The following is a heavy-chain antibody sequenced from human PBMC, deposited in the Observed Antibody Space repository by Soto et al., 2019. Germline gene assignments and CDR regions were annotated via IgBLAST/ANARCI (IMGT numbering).Heavy chain of an antibody. V-gene: IGHV4-30-4*01. D-gene: IGHD1-1*01. Sequence: LSLTCTVSGGSISSGDYYWSWIRQPPGKGLEWIGYIYYSGSTYYNPSLKSRVTISVDTSKNQFSLKLSSVTAADTAVYYCARASTVVEPIDYWGQGTLVTVSS. CDR1: GGSISSGDYY. J-gene: IGHJ4*02. CDR3: ARASTVVEPIDY. CDR2: IYYSGST.